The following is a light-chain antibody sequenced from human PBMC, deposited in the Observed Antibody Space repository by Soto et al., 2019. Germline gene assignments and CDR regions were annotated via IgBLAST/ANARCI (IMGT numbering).Light chain of an antibody. CDR1: QSVSNS. CDR3: QQRTNLPLT. CDR2: DVS. Sequence: ESVLAQSPATLSLSPGQRATLSCWASQSVSNSLAWYQQRPGQSPRLLIYDVSTRATGIQARVGGSGSGTDFTLTISSLETEDFAVYYCQQRTNLPLTFGGGTKVDIK. V-gene: IGKV3-11*01. J-gene: IGKJ4*01.